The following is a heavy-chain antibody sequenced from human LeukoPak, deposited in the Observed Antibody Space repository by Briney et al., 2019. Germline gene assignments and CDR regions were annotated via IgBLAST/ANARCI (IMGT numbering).Heavy chain of an antibody. CDR2: ISYDGSNK. CDR3: AKDTVATITHFDLNWFDP. J-gene: IGHJ5*02. D-gene: IGHD5-12*01. CDR1: GFTFSSYG. V-gene: IGHV3-30*18. Sequence: PRRSLRLSCAASGFTFSSYGMHWVRPAPGKGLEWVAVISYDGSNKYYADSVKGRFTISRDNSKNTLYLQMNSLRAEDTAVYYCAKDTVATITHFDLNWFDPWGQGTLVTVSS.